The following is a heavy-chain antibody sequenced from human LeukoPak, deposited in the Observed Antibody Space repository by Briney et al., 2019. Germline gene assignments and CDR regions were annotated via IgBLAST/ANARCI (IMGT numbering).Heavy chain of an antibody. V-gene: IGHV1-18*01. J-gene: IGHJ6*02. Sequence: ASVTVSCKASGYTFTSYAMHWVRQAPGQRLEWVGWISGYNGNTNYAQKLQGRVTMTTDTSTSTAYMELRSLRSDDTAVYYCARAFRYCSGGSCYSYYYYGMDVWGQGTTVTVSS. CDR2: ISGYNGNT. CDR3: ARAFRYCSGGSCYSYYYYGMDV. D-gene: IGHD2-15*01. CDR1: GYTFTSYA.